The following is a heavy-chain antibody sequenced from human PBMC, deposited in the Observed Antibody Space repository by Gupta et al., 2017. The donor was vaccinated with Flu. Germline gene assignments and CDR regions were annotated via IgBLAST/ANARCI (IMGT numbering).Heavy chain of an antibody. Sequence: NSWMHWVRQAPGKGLVWVSRIRGDGGGTTYADAVKGRFTISRENVKNTLYLEMKSLRAEETAVYFCAIVATGSSSPLGDYWGQGTMVTVSS. CDR3: AIVATGSSSPLGDY. V-gene: IGHV3-74*01. CDR1: NSW. J-gene: IGHJ4*02. CDR2: IRGDGGGT. D-gene: IGHD6-6*01.